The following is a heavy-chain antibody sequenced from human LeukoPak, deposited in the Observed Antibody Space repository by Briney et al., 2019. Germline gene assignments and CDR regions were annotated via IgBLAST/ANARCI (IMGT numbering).Heavy chain of an antibody. CDR3: AKDSSSISGWLYHIDY. Sequence: GGSLRLSCAASGFTFSSYSMNWVRQAPGKGLEWVSSISSSSTYIYYADSVKGRFTISRDNAKNSLSLQMNSLRAEDTAVYYCAKDSSSISGWLYHIDYWGQGTLVTVSS. D-gene: IGHD6-19*01. V-gene: IGHV3-21*04. J-gene: IGHJ4*02. CDR2: ISSSSTYI. CDR1: GFTFSSYS.